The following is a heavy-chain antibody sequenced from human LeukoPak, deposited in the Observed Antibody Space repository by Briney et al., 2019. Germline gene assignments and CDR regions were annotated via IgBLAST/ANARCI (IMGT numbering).Heavy chain of an antibody. Sequence: SETLSLTCTVSGGSVSTGDFYWSWIRQPPGKGLEWIGYIYYSGSTYYKSSLKSRVTILVDTSKNQFSLKLRSVTAADTAVYYCARHAYYSGSGNWLDPWGQGALVTVSS. V-gene: IGHV4-30-4*01. J-gene: IGHJ5*02. CDR3: ARHAYYSGSGNWLDP. CDR2: IYYSGST. CDR1: GGSVSTGDFY. D-gene: IGHD3-10*01.